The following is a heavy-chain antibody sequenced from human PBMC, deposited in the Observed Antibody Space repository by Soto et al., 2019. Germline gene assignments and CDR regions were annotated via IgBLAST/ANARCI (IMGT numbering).Heavy chain of an antibody. Sequence: PGGPLRLSCAASGFTFDDYGMRWVRHAQKKRVEWVSGINWNGCSTKYYADSVKGRFTISRDNAKNSLYLQMNSLRAEDTAVYYCARVSDDFWSGYYTTFDYWGQGTLVTVSS. J-gene: IGHJ4*02. CDR2: INWNGCSTK. CDR1: GFTFDDYG. D-gene: IGHD3-3*01. CDR3: ARVSDDFWSGYYTTFDY. V-gene: IGHV3-20*04.